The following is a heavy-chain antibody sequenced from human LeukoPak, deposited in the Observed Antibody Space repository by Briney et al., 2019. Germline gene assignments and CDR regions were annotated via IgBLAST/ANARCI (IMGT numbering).Heavy chain of an antibody. V-gene: IGHV3-23*01. CDR2: ISGSGGST. D-gene: IGHD4-17*01. CDR3: AKDPRGYYGDYVGYFQH. CDR1: GFTFSSYG. Sequence: PGGTLRLSCAASGFTFSSYGMSWVRQAPGKGLEWVSAISGSGGSTYYADSVKGRFTISRDNSKNTLYLQMNSLRAEDTAVYYCAKDPRGYYGDYVGYFQHWGQGTLVTVSS. J-gene: IGHJ1*01.